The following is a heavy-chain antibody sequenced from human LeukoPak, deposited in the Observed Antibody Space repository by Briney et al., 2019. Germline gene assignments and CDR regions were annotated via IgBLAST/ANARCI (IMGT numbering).Heavy chain of an antibody. CDR1: GYSFTDYY. CDR2: INPKSGGT. D-gene: IGHD3-22*01. Sequence: ASVRVSCKASGYSFTDYYMHWVRQAPGQGLEWMGWINPKSGGTNYTQKFQGRVTMTTDTSTSTAYMELRSLRSDDTAVYYCARDLSFTYYYDSSGYLNPLYFDYWGQGTLVTVSS. V-gene: IGHV1-2*02. CDR3: ARDLSFTYYYDSSGYLNPLYFDY. J-gene: IGHJ4*02.